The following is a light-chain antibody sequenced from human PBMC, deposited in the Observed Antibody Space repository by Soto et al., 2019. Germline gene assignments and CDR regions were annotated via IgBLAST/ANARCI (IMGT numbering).Light chain of an antibody. CDR3: QQFGSSLT. CDR2: GAS. J-gene: IGKJ4*01. V-gene: IGKV3-20*01. CDR1: QSVSSSY. Sequence: EIVLTQSPVTLSLSPGERATLSCRASQSVSSSYLAWYQQKPGQAPRLLMYGASSRATGIPDRFRGSGSGTDFTLTISRLEPEDFAVYYCQQFGSSLTLGGGTKVDIK.